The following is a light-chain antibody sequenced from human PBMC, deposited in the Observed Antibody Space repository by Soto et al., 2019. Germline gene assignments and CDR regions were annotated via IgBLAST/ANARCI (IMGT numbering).Light chain of an antibody. CDR2: SNN. V-gene: IGLV1-44*01. J-gene: IGLJ3*02. CDR3: AAWDDSLNGPV. Sequence: QSVLTQPPSASGTPGQRVTIYCSGSSSNIGSNTVNWYQQLPGTAPKLLIYSNNQRPSGVPDRFSGSKSGTSASLAISGLQSEDEAKYYCAAWDDSLNGPVFGGGTKLTVL. CDR1: SSNIGSNT.